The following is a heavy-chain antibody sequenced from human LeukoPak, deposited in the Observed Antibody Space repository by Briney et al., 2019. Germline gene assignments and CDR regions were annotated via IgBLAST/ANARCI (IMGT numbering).Heavy chain of an antibody. Sequence: SVKVSCEASGGTFSSYAISWVRQAPGQGLEWMGRIIPIFGTANYAQKFQGRVTITTDESTSTAYMELSSLRSEDTAVYYCARDGYSYGRLFDYWGQGTLVTVSS. CDR1: GGTFSSYA. CDR2: IIPIFGTA. CDR3: ARDGYSYGRLFDY. V-gene: IGHV1-69*05. D-gene: IGHD5-18*01. J-gene: IGHJ4*02.